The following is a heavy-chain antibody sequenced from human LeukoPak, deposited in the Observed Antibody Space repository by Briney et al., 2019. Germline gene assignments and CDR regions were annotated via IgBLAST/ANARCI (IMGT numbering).Heavy chain of an antibody. J-gene: IGHJ6*02. CDR3: AKAVMVRGVITREAYYYYGMDV. Sequence: GESLRLSCAASGFIFSNYVMHWVRQPPGKGLEWVAVISYDGSNKYYADSVKGRFTISRDNSKNTLYLQMNSLRAEDTAVYYCAKAVMVRGVITREAYYYYGMDVWGQGTTVTVSS. D-gene: IGHD3-10*01. CDR1: GFIFSNYV. V-gene: IGHV3-30-3*01. CDR2: ISYDGSNK.